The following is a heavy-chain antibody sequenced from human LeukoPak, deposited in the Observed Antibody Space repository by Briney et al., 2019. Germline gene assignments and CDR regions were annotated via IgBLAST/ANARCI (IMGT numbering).Heavy chain of an antibody. CDR1: GCSLSHHN. J-gene: IGHJ4*02. V-gene: IGHV1-2*02. Sequence: ASVKVSCKASGCSLSHHNVHWVRQAPGQALEWMGWIKPNNGDTKFSQKFQDRVTLTSDTSIDTAYMEMSGLTSDDTAIYYCARVLSAVTSTFDYWGQGTLVTVSS. CDR2: IKPNNGDT. CDR3: ARVLSAVTSTFDY. D-gene: IGHD4-17*01.